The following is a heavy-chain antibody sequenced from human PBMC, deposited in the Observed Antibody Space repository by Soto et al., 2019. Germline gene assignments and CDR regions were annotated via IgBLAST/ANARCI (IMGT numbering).Heavy chain of an antibody. CDR2: IIPIIGVT. V-gene: IGHV1-69*17. Sequence: QVQLVQSGAEVKRPGSSVKVSCESSGDTFNSYVISWVRQAPGQGLEWMGGIIPIIGVTHYAQKFQGRVTISALRPTVTAYIDVTNLGFEATALYYCARESIGAKGADHWGQVTLVTVSS. CDR1: GDTFNSYV. D-gene: IGHD2-21*01. CDR3: ARESIGAKGADH. J-gene: IGHJ4*02.